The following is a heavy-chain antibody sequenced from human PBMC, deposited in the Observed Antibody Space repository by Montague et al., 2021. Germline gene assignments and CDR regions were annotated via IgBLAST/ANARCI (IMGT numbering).Heavy chain of an antibody. CDR3: ARDGDYYDSGGYYSGY. D-gene: IGHD3-22*01. Sequence: SLRLSCAASGFTFSSYWMHWVRQAPGKGLVWVSRINRDGSSTSYADSVKGRFTISRDNAKNTLYLQMNSLRAGDTAVYYCARDGDYYDSGGYYSGYWGQGTLVTVSS. V-gene: IGHV3-74*01. CDR1: GFTFSSYW. J-gene: IGHJ4*02. CDR2: INRDGSST.